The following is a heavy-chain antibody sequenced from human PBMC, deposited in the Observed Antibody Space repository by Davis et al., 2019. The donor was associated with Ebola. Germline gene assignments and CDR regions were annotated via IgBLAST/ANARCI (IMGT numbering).Heavy chain of an antibody. J-gene: IGHJ2*01. V-gene: IGHV3-33*01. D-gene: IGHD6-13*01. Sequence: AGSLRLSCAASGFTFSSHGMHWVRQAPGKGLEWVAVIRYDGSNKYYADSVKGRFTISRDNSKNTLYLQMNSLRAGDTAVYYCARGTVAAGTLWYFDLWGRGTLVTVSS. CDR2: IRYDGSNK. CDR3: ARGTVAAGTLWYFDL. CDR1: GFTFSSHG.